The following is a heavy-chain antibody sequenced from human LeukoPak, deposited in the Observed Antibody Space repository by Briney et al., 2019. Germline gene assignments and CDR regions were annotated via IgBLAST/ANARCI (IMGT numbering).Heavy chain of an antibody. V-gene: IGHV1-69*04. CDR2: IIPIFGIA. CDR1: GGTFSSYA. Sequence: ASVKVSCKASGGTFSSYAISWVRQAPGQGLEWMGRIIPIFGIANYAQRFQGRVTITADKSTSTAYMELSSLRSEDTAVYYCARLASSGEGLDYWGQGTLVTVSS. J-gene: IGHJ4*02. CDR3: ARLASSGEGLDY. D-gene: IGHD3-22*01.